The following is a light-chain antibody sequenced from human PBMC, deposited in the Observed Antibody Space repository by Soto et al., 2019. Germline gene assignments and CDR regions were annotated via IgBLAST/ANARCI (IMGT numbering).Light chain of an antibody. Sequence: QSALTQPPSASGSPGQSVTISCTGTSSDVGTYNYVSWYQQHPGKAPKHMIYDVSKRPSGVPDRFSGSKSGNTASLTVSGLQSEDEADYYCISYAGSSIWVFGVGTKVTVL. CDR3: ISYAGSSIWV. V-gene: IGLV2-8*01. J-gene: IGLJ3*02. CDR1: SSDVGTYNY. CDR2: DVS.